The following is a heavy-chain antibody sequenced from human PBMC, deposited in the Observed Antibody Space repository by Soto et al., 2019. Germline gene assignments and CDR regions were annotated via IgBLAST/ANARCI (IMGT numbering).Heavy chain of an antibody. D-gene: IGHD1-1*01. CDR3: ARGGKNWNDNHGVGF. J-gene: IGHJ6*02. CDR1: GGSISSYY. Sequence: SETLSLTCTVSGGSISSYYWSWIRQPPGKGLEWIGYIYYSGSTNYNPSLKSRVTISVDTSKNQFSLKLSSVTAADTAVYYCARGGKNWNDNHGVGFWGQGTTGTSP. CDR2: IYYSGST. V-gene: IGHV4-59*01.